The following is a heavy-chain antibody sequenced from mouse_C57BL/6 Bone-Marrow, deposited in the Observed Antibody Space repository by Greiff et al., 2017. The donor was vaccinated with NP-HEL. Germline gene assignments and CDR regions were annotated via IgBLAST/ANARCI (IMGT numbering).Heavy chain of an antibody. V-gene: IGHV2-6*01. J-gene: IGHJ3*01. Sequence: VMLVESGPGLVAPSQSLSITCTVSGFSLTSYGVDWVRQSPGKGLEWLGVIWGVGSTNYNSALISSLSISKDNSKSQVFLKMNSLQTDDTAMYYCATLTGTLASYWGQGTLVTVSA. CDR1: GFSLTSYG. CDR2: IWGVGST. D-gene: IGHD4-1*01. CDR3: ATLTGTLASY.